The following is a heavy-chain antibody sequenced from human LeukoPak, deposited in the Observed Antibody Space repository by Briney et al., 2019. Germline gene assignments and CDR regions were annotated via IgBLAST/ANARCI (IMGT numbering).Heavy chain of an antibody. V-gene: IGHV1-2*02. D-gene: IGHD2-21*01. CDR3: ARSSIVVVNWFDP. CDR1: GYTSTGYY. Sequence: ASVKVSCKASGYTSTGYYMHWVRQAPGQGLEWMGWINPNSGGTNYAQKFQGRVTMTRDTSISTAYMELSRLRSDDTAVYYCARSSIVVVNWFDPWGLGTLVTVSS. CDR2: INPNSGGT. J-gene: IGHJ5*02.